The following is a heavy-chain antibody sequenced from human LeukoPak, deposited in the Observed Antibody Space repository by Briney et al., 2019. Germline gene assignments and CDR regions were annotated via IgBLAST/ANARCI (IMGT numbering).Heavy chain of an antibody. D-gene: IGHD6-19*01. Sequence: SVKVSCKASGGTFSSYAISWVRQAPGQGLEWMGRTIPILGIVNYAQKFQGRVTITADKSTSTAYMELSSLRSEDTAVYYCARSAVAGEVFDYWGQGTLVTVSS. CDR2: TIPILGIV. CDR3: ARSAVAGEVFDY. V-gene: IGHV1-69*04. J-gene: IGHJ4*02. CDR1: GGTFSSYA.